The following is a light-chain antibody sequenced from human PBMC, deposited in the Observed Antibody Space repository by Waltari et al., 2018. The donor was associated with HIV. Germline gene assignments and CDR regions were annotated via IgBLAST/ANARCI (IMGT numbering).Light chain of an antibody. CDR2: AAS. V-gene: IGKV3-20*01. CDR3: QQYGISPRT. Sequence: EIVLTQSPGTLSLSPGERATLSCRASQSLSSSYLVWFQQKPGQAPRLLIYAASSRATGSPDRVSGSGSGTDFTLTISRLEPEDFAVYYCQQYGISPRTFGQGTTLEIK. CDR1: QSLSSSY. J-gene: IGKJ1*01.